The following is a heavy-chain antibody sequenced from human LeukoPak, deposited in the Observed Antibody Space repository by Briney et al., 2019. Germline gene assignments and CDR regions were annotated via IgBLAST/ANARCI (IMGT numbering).Heavy chain of an antibody. CDR3: ARNLDYFDY. J-gene: IGHJ4*02. Sequence: GGSLRLSCVAYGFTFNNYGMHWVRQAPGKGLEWVAFIRYDGSNKYYADSVKGRFTISRDNSKNTLYLQMNSLRAEDTAVYYCARNLDYFDYWGQGTLVTVSS. CDR2: IRYDGSNK. V-gene: IGHV3-30*02. CDR1: GFTFNNYG.